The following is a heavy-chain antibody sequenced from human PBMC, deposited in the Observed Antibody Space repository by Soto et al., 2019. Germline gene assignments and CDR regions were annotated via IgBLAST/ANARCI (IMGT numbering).Heavy chain of an antibody. D-gene: IGHD6-13*01. Sequence: VASVKVSCKASGYTFTSYGISWVRQAPGQGLEWMGWISAYNGNTNYAQKLQGRVTMTTDTSTSTAYMELRSLRSDDTAVYYCARGSSSWSYYYYYYGMDVWGQGTTVTVSS. CDR1: GYTFTSYG. CDR3: ARGSSSWSYYYYYYGMDV. V-gene: IGHV1-18*01. J-gene: IGHJ6*02. CDR2: ISAYNGNT.